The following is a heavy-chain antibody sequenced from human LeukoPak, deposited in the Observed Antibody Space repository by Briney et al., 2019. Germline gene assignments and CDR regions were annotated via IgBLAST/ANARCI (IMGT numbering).Heavy chain of an antibody. Sequence: AGGSLRLSCAASGFTFSSYSMNWVRQAPGKGLEWVSSISSSSSYIYYADSVKGRFTISRDNAKNSLYLQMNSLRAEDTAVYYCARVIAARERAWFGELRLYYYSYIDVWGKGTTVTISS. CDR1: GFTFSSYS. CDR3: ARVIAARERAWFGELRLYYYSYIDV. CDR2: ISSSSSYI. D-gene: IGHD3-10*01. V-gene: IGHV3-21*01. J-gene: IGHJ6*03.